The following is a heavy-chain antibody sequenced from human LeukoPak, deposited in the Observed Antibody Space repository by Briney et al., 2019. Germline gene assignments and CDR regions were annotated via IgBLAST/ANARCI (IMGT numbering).Heavy chain of an antibody. CDR2: ISGGDGRT. V-gene: IGHV3-23*01. Sequence: PGGSLRLSCVASGFTFSNYGMSWVRQAPGRGLEWVSGISGGDGRTFYADSVKGRFTISRDSSKNTLYLQMNSLRAEDTAVYYCAKERALIGFPIFDFWGQGTLVTVSS. CDR3: AKERALIGFPIFDF. CDR1: GFTFSNYG. J-gene: IGHJ4*02. D-gene: IGHD2-8*01.